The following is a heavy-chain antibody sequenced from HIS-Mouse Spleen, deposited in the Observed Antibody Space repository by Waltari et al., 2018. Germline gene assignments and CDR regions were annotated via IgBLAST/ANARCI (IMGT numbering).Heavy chain of an antibody. V-gene: IGHV4-39*07. J-gene: IGHJ2*01. D-gene: IGHD6-13*01. Sequence: QLQLQESGPGLVKPSETLSLTFTVSGGSISSSSYYWGWVRQPTGKGVEWIGSIDYSGRTDYNQSLKGRVTISVDPSKNQFSLKLSSVTAADTAVYYCAREIPYSSSWYDWYFDLWGRGTLVTVSS. CDR1: GGSISSSSYY. CDR2: IDYSGRT. CDR3: AREIPYSSSWYDWYFDL.